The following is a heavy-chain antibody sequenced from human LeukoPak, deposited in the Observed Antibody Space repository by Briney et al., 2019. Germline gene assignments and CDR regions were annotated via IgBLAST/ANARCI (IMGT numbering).Heavy chain of an antibody. CDR1: GYTFTAYA. CDR3: ARVGRRWELLHYYFDY. D-gene: IGHD1-26*01. Sequence: ASVKVSCKASGYTFTAYAMIWVRQAPGQGLEWMGWINTNTGNPTYAQGLTGRFVFSLDTSVSTAYLQISSLKAEDTAVYYCARVGRRWELLHYYFDYWGQGTLVTVSS. V-gene: IGHV7-4-1*02. J-gene: IGHJ4*02. CDR2: INTNTGNP.